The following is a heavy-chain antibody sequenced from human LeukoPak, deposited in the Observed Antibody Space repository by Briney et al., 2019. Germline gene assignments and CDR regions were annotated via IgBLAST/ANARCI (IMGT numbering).Heavy chain of an antibody. J-gene: IGHJ4*02. Sequence: ASVKVSCKASGYTFTSYGISWVRQAPGQGLEWMGWINAYNGNTNYAQKLQGRVTMTTDTSTSTAYMDLRSLRSDDTAVYYCAREYYYDSSGYFGYWGQGTLVTVSS. CDR1: GYTFTSYG. V-gene: IGHV1-18*01. CDR3: AREYYYDSSGYFGY. D-gene: IGHD3-22*01. CDR2: INAYNGNT.